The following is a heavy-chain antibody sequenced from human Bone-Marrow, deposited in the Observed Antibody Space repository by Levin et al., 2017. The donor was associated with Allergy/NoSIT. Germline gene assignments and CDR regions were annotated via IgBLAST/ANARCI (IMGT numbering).Heavy chain of an antibody. CDR1: AGSIGTYF. V-gene: IGHV4-59*01. Sequence: TGGSLRLSCSVSAGSIGTYFWHWIRQSPGRGLEWMGYVYYSGSTNYNPSLKSRVTISVDTSKNQFSLNLRTVTAADTAVYFCARSPMGGTATTYFDSWGQGALVTVSS. CDR3: ARSPMGGTATTYFDS. CDR2: VYYSGST. D-gene: IGHD1-1*01. J-gene: IGHJ4*02.